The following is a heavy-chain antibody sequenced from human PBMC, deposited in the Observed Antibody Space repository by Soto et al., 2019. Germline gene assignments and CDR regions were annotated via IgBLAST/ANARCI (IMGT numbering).Heavy chain of an antibody. D-gene: IGHD3-16*01. V-gene: IGHV2-5*02. Sequence: QITLKESGPTLVKPTQTLKLTCTFSGFSLRNIGVGGRWIRPPPGKALEWLALIYCDDDKHYSPSLKSRLTITKDTSKNQVVLTMTNMDPVDTATYYCAHLITGGFYFDYWGQGTLVTVSS. CDR2: IYCDDDK. CDR1: GFSLRNIGVG. J-gene: IGHJ4*02. CDR3: AHLITGGFYFDY.